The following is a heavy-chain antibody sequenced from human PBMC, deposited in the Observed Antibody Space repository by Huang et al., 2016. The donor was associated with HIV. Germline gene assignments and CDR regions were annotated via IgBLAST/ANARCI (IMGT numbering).Heavy chain of an antibody. J-gene: IGHJ6*02. V-gene: IGHV1-69*01. CDR1: GGTFSNHG. CDR2: LIPVFGTQ. CDR3: ARVRGYSGSYYGMDV. D-gene: IGHD1-26*01. Sequence: QVQLVQSGAEVKKPGSSVQVSCKASGGTFSNHGFSWVRQAPGQGLEWMGGLIPVFGTQYYTPKFQGRVTITADESTSTVYMELSSLTPDDTAEYYCARVRGYSGSYYGMDVWGQGTTVTVSS.